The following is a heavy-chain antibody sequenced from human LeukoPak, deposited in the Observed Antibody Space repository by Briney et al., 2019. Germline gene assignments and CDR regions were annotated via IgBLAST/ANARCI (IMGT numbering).Heavy chain of an antibody. Sequence: PGGSLRLSCAASGFTFSSYAMSWVRQAPGKGLEWVSAISGSGGNTYYADSVKGRFTISRDNSKNTLYLQVNSLRAEDTAVYYCARDRGDYFDYWGQGTLVTVSS. CDR2: ISGSGGNT. D-gene: IGHD3-10*01. V-gene: IGHV3-23*01. CDR3: ARDRGDYFDY. CDR1: GFTFSSYA. J-gene: IGHJ4*02.